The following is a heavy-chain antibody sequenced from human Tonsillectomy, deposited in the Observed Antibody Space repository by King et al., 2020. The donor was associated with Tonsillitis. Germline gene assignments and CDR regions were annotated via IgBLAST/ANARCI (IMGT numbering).Heavy chain of an antibody. V-gene: IGHV3-21*01. CDR1: GFTFSSYS. CDR2: VSGNSKYI. CDR3: ARDCVLRQHPGGFDY. J-gene: IGHJ4*02. Sequence: EVQLVESGGGLVKPGGSLRLSCAASGFTFSSYSINWVRQAPGKGLEWVSSVSGNSKYIYYADSVEGRFTISRDNAKNSVYLQMNSLRVEDTAVYYCARDCVLRQHPGGFDYWGQGTLLTVSS. D-gene: IGHD2-8*02.